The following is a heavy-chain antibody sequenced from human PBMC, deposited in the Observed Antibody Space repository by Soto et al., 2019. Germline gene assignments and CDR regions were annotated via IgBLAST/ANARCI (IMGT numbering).Heavy chain of an antibody. CDR1: GYTFTSYG. D-gene: IGHD3-10*01. V-gene: IGHV1-18*01. Sequence: ASVKVSCKASGYTFTSYGISWVRQAPGQGLEWMGWISAYNGNTNYAQKLQGRVTMTTDTSTSTAYMELRSLRSDDTAVYYCARGRNWLYYGSGSYIDNWFDPWGQGTLVTVSS. CDR2: ISAYNGNT. J-gene: IGHJ5*02. CDR3: ARGRNWLYYGSGSYIDNWFDP.